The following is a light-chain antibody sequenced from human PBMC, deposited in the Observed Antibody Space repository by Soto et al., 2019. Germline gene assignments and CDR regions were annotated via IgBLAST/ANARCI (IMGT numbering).Light chain of an antibody. CDR2: EVS. CDR1: SSDIGGYNY. CDR3: ISYTSSSTWV. J-gene: IGLJ3*02. Sequence: QSVLTQPASVSGSPGQSITISCTGTSSDIGGYNYVSWYQQHPGKAPTLMIYEVSNRPLGVSDRFSGSRSGNTASLTIYWFKAEDESDYYCISYTSSSTWVFGGGTQLTVL. V-gene: IGLV2-14*01.